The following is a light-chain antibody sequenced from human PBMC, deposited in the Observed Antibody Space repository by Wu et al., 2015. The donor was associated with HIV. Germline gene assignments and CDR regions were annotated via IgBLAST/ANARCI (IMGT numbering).Light chain of an antibody. Sequence: QSPSSVSASVGDKITITCRASQDVSSALAWYQQKPGKAPKLLIYSISSLESGVPSRFSGSGSGTEFSLTISSLQPDDFAVYFCQQANDFPPTFGQGPKVDDQT. CDR2: SIS. V-gene: IGKV1-12*01. J-gene: IGKJ2*01. CDR1: QDVSSA. CDR3: QQANDFPPT.